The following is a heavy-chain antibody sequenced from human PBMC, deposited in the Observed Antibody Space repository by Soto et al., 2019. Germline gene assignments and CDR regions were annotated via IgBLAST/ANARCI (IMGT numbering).Heavy chain of an antibody. Sequence: ASVKVSCKASGYTFTSYYMHWVRQAPGQGLEWMGIINPSGGSTSYAQKFQGRVTMTRDTSTSTVYMELSSLRSEDTAVYYCARPQYSSCLDDYSYYGMDVWGQGTTVPVSS. J-gene: IGHJ6*02. V-gene: IGHV1-46*01. CDR3: ARPQYSSCLDDYSYYGMDV. CDR1: GYTFTSYY. CDR2: INPSGGST. D-gene: IGHD6-13*01.